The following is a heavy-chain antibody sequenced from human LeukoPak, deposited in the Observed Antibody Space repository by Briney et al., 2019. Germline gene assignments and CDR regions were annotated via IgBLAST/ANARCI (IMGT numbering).Heavy chain of an antibody. J-gene: IGHJ5*02. V-gene: IGHV1-2*02. Sequence: GASVRVSCKASGYIFIDYYIHWVRQAPGQGLEWMGWLNPNSGGTNYAQNFQGRVTMTRDTSISTAYMELSSLRSDDTAVYYCARDGLRYYYDISGYFDPWGQGTLVTVSS. CDR2: LNPNSGGT. D-gene: IGHD3-22*01. CDR3: ARDGLRYYYDISGYFDP. CDR1: GYIFIDYY.